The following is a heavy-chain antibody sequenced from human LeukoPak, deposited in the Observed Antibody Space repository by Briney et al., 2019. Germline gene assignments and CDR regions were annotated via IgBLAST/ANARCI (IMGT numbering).Heavy chain of an antibody. CDR3: ARSQSVDWLLSY. CDR1: GGTFSSYA. CDR2: IIPIFGIA. J-gene: IGHJ4*02. V-gene: IGHV1-69*04. D-gene: IGHD3/OR15-3a*01. Sequence: ASVKVSCKASGGTFSSYAISWVRQAPGQGLEWMGRIIPIFGIANYAQKFQGRVTITADKSTSTAYMELSSLRSEDTAVYYCARSQSVDWLLSYWGQGTLVTVSS.